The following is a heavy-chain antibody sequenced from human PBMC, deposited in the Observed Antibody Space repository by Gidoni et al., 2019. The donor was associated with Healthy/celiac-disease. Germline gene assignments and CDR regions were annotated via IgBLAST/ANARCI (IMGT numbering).Heavy chain of an antibody. D-gene: IGHD5-18*01. CDR1: GGSFSGYY. J-gene: IGHJ4*02. Sequence: QVQLQQWGAGLLKPSETLSLTCAVYGGSFSGYYWSWIRQPPGKGLEWIGEINHSGSTNYNPSLKSRVTISVDTSKNQFSLKLSSVTAADTAVYYCARGGYSYGRNFDYWGQGTLVTVSS. V-gene: IGHV4-34*01. CDR2: INHSGST. CDR3: ARGGYSYGRNFDY.